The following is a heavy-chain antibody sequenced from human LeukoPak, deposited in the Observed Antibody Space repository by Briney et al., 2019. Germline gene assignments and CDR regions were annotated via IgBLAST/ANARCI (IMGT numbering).Heavy chain of an antibody. V-gene: IGHV4-61*02. D-gene: IGHD2-2*01. CDR2: IYTSGST. CDR1: GGSISSGSYY. CDR3: ARDLGPAPVVPAAHHYYYYYMDV. J-gene: IGHJ6*03. Sequence: KASETLSLTCTVSGGSISSGSYYWSWIRQPAGKGLEWIGRIYTSGSTNYNPSLKSRVTISVDTSKNQFSLKLSSVTAADTAVYYCARDLGPAPVVPAAHHYYYYYMDVWGKGTTVTVSS.